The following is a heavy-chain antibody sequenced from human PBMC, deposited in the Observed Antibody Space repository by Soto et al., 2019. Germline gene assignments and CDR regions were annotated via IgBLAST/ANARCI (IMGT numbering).Heavy chain of an antibody. V-gene: IGHV4-30-4*01. CDR3: ASNSYGYTFYDP. CDR1: GVSIISGDYY. Sequence: TLSLTCTVSGVSIISGDYYWSWIRQPPGKGLEWIGYIYYSGSTYYNPSLKSRVTISVDTSKNQFSLKLSSVTAADTAVYYCASNSYGYTFYDPWGQGTLVTVSS. D-gene: IGHD5-18*01. CDR2: IYYSGST. J-gene: IGHJ5*02.